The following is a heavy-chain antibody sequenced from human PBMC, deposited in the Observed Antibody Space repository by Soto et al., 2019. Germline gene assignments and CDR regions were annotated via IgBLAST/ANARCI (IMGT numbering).Heavy chain of an antibody. J-gene: IGHJ4*02. CDR1: GFTVSSNY. D-gene: IGHD6-13*01. V-gene: IGHV3-66*01. CDR2: IYSGGST. Sequence: GGSLRLSCAASGFTVSSNYMSWVRQAPGKGLEWVSVIYSGGSTYYADSVKGRFTISRDNSKNTLYLQMNSLRAEDTAVYYCARERQQLLVGFDYWGQGTLVTVSS. CDR3: ARERQQLLVGFDY.